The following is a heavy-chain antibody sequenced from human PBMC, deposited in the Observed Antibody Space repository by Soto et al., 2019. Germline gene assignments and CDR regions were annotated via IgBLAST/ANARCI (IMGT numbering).Heavy chain of an antibody. J-gene: IGHJ4*01. V-gene: IGHV1-24*01. CDR2: FDPEDGET. D-gene: IGHD1-26*01. Sequence: ASVKVSCKVSGYSLLALSMHWVRQAPGKGLEWMGRFDPEDGETIYAQKFQGRITMTEDTSTDTAHMELTSLRSEDTAGYYCETAGIVVTSQSKLGYWGHGILVTVYS. CDR3: ETAGIVVTSQSKLGY. CDR1: GYSLLALS.